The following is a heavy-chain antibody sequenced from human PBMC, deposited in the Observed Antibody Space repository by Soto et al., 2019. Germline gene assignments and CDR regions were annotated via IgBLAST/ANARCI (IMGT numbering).Heavy chain of an antibody. Sequence: SETLSLTCAVSGGSISSSNWWSRVAQPPGKGLEWIGEIYHSGSTNYNPSLKSRVTISVDKSKNQFSLKLSSVTAADTAVYYCARTYCSSTSCYLESWAFDIWGQGTMVT. J-gene: IGHJ3*02. CDR1: GGSISSSNW. V-gene: IGHV4-4*02. CDR3: ARTYCSSTSCYLESWAFDI. CDR2: IYHSGST. D-gene: IGHD2-2*01.